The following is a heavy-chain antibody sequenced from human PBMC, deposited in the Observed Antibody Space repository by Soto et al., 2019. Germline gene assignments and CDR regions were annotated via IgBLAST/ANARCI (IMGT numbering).Heavy chain of an antibody. D-gene: IGHD3-22*01. J-gene: IGHJ4*02. CDR1: GYSFATSG. V-gene: IGHV1-18*01. CDR2: ISAYNGNS. CDR3: ARAGQYYDASGYAN. Sequence: QVKLVQSGAEVKKPGASIKVSCKASGYSFATSGMTWVRQAPGQGLAWVGWISAYNGNSIYDQNLQDRVTMTTDTSTTTAYLELRNLRSDDSAVYYCARAGQYYDASGYANWGQGTLVTVSS.